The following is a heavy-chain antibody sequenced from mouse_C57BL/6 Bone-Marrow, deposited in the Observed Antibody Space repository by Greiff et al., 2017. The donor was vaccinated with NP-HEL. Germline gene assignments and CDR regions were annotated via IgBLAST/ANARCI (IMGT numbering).Heavy chain of an antibody. V-gene: IGHV1-72*01. CDR3: ARSALYYYGSSYYFDY. CDR1: GYTFTSYW. CDR2: IDPNSGGT. Sequence: QVQLKQPGAELVKPGASVKLSCKASGYTFTSYWMHWVKQRPGRGLEWIGRIDPNSGGTKYNEKFKSKATLTVDKPSSTAYMQLSSLTSEDSAVYYCARSALYYYGSSYYFDYWGQGTTLTVSS. J-gene: IGHJ2*01. D-gene: IGHD1-1*01.